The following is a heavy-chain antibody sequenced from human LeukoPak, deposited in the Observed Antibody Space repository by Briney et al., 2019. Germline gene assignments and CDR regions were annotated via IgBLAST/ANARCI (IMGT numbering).Heavy chain of an antibody. V-gene: IGHV3-23*01. CDR2: ISGSGGST. CDR1: GFTFSSYG. J-gene: IGHJ4*02. CDR3: AKDRQYQLLYFDY. D-gene: IGHD2-2*01. Sequence: GGSLRLSCAASGFTFSSYGMHWVRQAPGKGLEWVSAISGSGGSTYYADSVKGRFTISRDNSKNTLYLQMNSLRAEDTAVYYCAKDRQYQLLYFDYWGQGTLVTVSS.